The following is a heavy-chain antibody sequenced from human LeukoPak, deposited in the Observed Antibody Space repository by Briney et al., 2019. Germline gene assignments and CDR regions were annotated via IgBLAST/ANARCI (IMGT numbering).Heavy chain of an antibody. CDR3: ARVSSGWYYFDY. CDR1: GFTFSSYA. J-gene: IGHJ4*02. CDR2: ISYDGSNK. V-gene: IGHV3-30*04. Sequence: GGSLRLSCAASGFTFSSYAVHWVRQAPGKGLEWVAVISYDGSNKYYADSVKGRFTISRDNSKNTLYLQMNSLRAEDMAVYYCARVSSGWYYFDYWGQGTLVTVSS. D-gene: IGHD6-19*01.